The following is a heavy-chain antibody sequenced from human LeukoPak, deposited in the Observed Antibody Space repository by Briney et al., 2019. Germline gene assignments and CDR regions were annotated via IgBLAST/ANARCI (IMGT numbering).Heavy chain of an antibody. CDR1: GGSISSYY. CDR2: IYYSGST. D-gene: IGHD6-25*01. V-gene: IGHV4-59*12. J-gene: IGHJ6*04. Sequence: KTSETLSLTCTVSGGSISSYYWSWIRQPPGKGLEWIGYIYYSGSTNYNPSLKSRVTISVDTSKNQFSLKLSSVTAADTAVYYCARETLALQRPDVWGKGTTVTVSS. CDR3: ARETLALQRPDV.